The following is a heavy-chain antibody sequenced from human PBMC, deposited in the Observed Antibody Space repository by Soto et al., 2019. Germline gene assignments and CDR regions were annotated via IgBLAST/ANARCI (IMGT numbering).Heavy chain of an antibody. CDR2: ISYDGSNK. CDR3: ARDRVVVVVAATRDYYYGMDV. CDR1: GFTFSSYA. D-gene: IGHD2-15*01. V-gene: IGHV3-30-3*01. J-gene: IGHJ6*02. Sequence: LRLSCAASGFTFSSYAMHWVRQAPGKGLEWVAVISYDGSNKYYADSVKGRFTISRDNSKNTLYLQMNSLRAEDTAVYYCARDRVVVVVAATRDYYYGMDVWGQGTTVTV.